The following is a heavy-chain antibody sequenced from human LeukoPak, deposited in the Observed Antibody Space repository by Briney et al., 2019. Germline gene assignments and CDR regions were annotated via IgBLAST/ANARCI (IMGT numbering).Heavy chain of an antibody. CDR3: ARDIGGQWLVHGDY. J-gene: IGHJ4*02. Sequence: PGASLRLSCAASGFTFSSYAMSWVRQAPGKGLEWVSSISSSSSCIYYADSVKGRFTISRDNAKNSLYLQMNSLRAEDTAVYYCARDIGGQWLVHGDYWGQGTLVTVSS. V-gene: IGHV3-21*01. CDR2: ISSSSSCI. CDR1: GFTFSSYA. D-gene: IGHD6-19*01.